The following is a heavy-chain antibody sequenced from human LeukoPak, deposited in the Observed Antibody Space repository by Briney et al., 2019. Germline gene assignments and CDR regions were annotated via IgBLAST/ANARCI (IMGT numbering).Heavy chain of an antibody. D-gene: IGHD2-21*02. J-gene: IGHJ5*02. CDR3: ARIMVTQPSYNWFDP. V-gene: IGHV1-69*04. Sequence: SVKVSCKASGGTFSSYAISWVRQAPGQGLEWMGRIIPILGIANYAQKFQGRVTITADKSTSTAYMELSSLRSEDTAVYYCARIMVTQPSYNWFDPWGQGTLVTVSS. CDR2: IIPILGIA. CDR1: GGTFSSYA.